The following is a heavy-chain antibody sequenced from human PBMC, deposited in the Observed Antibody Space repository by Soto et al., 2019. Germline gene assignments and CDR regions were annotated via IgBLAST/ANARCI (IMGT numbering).Heavy chain of an antibody. D-gene: IGHD3-22*01. V-gene: IGHV3-30*18. Sequence: GGSLRLSCAASGFTFSSYGMHWVRQAPGKGLEWVAVISYDGSNKYYADSVKGRFTISRDNSKNTLYLQMNSLRAEDTAVYYCAKDPNDSSGYYYKGIDYWGQGTLVTVSS. CDR3: AKDPNDSSGYYYKGIDY. CDR2: ISYDGSNK. CDR1: GFTFSSYG. J-gene: IGHJ4*02.